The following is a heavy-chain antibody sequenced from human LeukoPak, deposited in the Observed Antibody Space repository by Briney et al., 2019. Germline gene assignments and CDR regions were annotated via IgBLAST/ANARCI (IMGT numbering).Heavy chain of an antibody. D-gene: IGHD3-10*01. CDR3: ARDTRGDGFDI. CDR2: IRQDGSEK. J-gene: IGHJ3*02. Sequence: GGSLRLSCAASGFSFSSYAFHWVRQAPGKGLEWVANIRQDGSEKYYVDSVEGRFTISRDNAKKSLFLQMNSLRAEGTAVYYCARDTRGDGFDIWGQGTMVTVSS. V-gene: IGHV3-7*04. CDR1: GFSFSSYA.